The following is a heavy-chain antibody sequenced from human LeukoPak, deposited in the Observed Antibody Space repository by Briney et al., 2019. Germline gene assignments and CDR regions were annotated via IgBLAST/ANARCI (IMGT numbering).Heavy chain of an antibody. D-gene: IGHD1-26*01. V-gene: IGHV1-8*01. CDR2: MSPNSGYT. J-gene: IGHJ4*02. Sequence: GSVKVSCKTSGYTFTTYDINWVRQATGQGLEWMGWMSPNSGYTGYAQKFQGRVTMTRNTSISTAYMELSSLRSEDTAVYYCARGGRPRSYSGKYYFDYWGQGTLVTVSS. CDR1: GYTFTTYD. CDR3: ARGGRPRSYSGKYYFDY.